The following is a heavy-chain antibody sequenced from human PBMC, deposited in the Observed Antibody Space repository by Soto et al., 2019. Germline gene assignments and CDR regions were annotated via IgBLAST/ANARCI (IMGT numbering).Heavy chain of an antibody. CDR1: EDNFRNYA. V-gene: IGHV1-69*06. J-gene: IGHJ2*01. D-gene: IGHD3-22*01. Sequence: SLKVSCKASEDNFRNYAISWVRQAPGQGLEWMGGIIPLFGRANYAQKFQGRVTINADTSANTVYLELSSLRSEDTAVYDCACNWYDSSAYYYWYLGLWGRGTLVTVSS. CDR3: ACNWYDSSAYYYWYLGL. CDR2: IIPLFGRA.